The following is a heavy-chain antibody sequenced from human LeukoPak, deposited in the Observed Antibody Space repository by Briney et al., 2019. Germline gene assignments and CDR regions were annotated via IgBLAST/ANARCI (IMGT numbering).Heavy chain of an antibody. V-gene: IGHV1-58*02. CDR1: GFTFTSSA. J-gene: IGHJ5*02. CDR2: IVVSSGNT. Sequence: SVKVSCKASGFTFTSSAMQWVRQARGQRLEWIGWIVVSSGNTNYAQKFQERVTITRDMSTSTAYMELSSLRSEDTAVYYCAAWGYSGSYALRQSAAWGQGTLVTVSS. CDR3: AAWGYSGSYALRQSAA. D-gene: IGHD1-26*01.